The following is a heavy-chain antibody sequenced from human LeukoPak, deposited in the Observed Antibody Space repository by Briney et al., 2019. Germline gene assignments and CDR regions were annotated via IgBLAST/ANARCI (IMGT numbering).Heavy chain of an antibody. V-gene: IGHV1-18*01. D-gene: IGHD6-13*01. Sequence: ASVKVSCKASGYSFTSYAINWVRQAPGQGLEWMGWISAYNGNTDYAQKLQGRVTMTTDTSTSTAYMELRSLTSDDTAVYYCARDPLRSTWSTYYNALDVWGQGTTVTVSS. CDR1: GYSFTSYA. CDR2: ISAYNGNT. CDR3: ARDPLRSTWSTYYNALDV. J-gene: IGHJ6*02.